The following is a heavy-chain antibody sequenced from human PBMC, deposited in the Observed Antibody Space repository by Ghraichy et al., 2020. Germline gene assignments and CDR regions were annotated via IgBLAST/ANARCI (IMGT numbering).Heavy chain of an antibody. Sequence: GGSLRLSCAASGFTFSSYAMSWVRQAPGMGLEWVSGISGSGGTIYSADSVKGRFTISRDNGKNTLYLQMNSLRGEDTGVYYCATLPGPSSRWQKIYYLDYWALGPLVTVSS. D-gene: IGHD6-19*01. CDR2: ISGSGGTI. J-gene: IGHJ4*02. CDR1: GFTFSSYA. CDR3: ATLPGPSSRWQKIYYLDY. V-gene: IGHV3-23*01.